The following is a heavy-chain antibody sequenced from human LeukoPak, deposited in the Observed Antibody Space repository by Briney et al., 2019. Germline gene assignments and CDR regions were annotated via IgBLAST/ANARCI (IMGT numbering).Heavy chain of an antibody. J-gene: IGHJ3*02. D-gene: IGHD3-10*01. CDR2: IYTSGST. Sequence: SQTLSLTCTVSGGSISSASYYWSWLRQPAGKGLEWIGRIYTSGSTNYHPSLKSRITISVDMSKNPFSLKLSSVTAADTAVYYCAGITMVRGVPHDAFDIWGQGTMVTVSS. CDR1: GGSISSASYY. V-gene: IGHV4-61*02. CDR3: AGITMVRGVPHDAFDI.